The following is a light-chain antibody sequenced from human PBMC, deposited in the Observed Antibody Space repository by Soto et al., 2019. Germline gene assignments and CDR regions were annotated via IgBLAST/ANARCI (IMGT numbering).Light chain of an antibody. CDR1: QSVSSN. CDR3: QQYNNWPRT. J-gene: IGKJ1*01. Sequence: EIVMTQSPATLSVSPGERATLSCRASQSVSSNLAWYQQKPGQAPRLLIYGAFTRATGIPARFSGSGFGTEFTLTISSLQSEDFAVYYCQQYNNWPRTFGQGTKVEIK. V-gene: IGKV3-15*01. CDR2: GAF.